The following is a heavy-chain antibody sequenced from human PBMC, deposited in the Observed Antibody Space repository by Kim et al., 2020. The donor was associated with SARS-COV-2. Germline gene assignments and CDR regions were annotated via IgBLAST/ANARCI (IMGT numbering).Heavy chain of an antibody. V-gene: IGHV3-15*01. CDR3: TTDRTAYCGGDCYRTPHY. D-gene: IGHD2-21*02. J-gene: IGHJ4*02. Sequence: KGRFTIARDDSKNTLYLQMNSLKTEDTAVYYCTTDRTAYCGGDCYRTPHYWGQGTLVTVSS.